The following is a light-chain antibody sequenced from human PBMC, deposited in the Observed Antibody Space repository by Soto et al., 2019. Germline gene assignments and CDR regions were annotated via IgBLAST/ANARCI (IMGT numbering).Light chain of an antibody. CDR3: QQYDNLYT. J-gene: IGKJ2*01. V-gene: IGKV1-33*01. CDR2: DAS. CDR1: QDISNY. Sequence: DIQMTQSPSSLSASVGDRVTITCQASQDISNYLNWYQQKPGKAPKLLIYDASNLETGVPSRFSGSGSGTDFTFTISSRQPEDIATYYCQQYDNLYTFGQGTKLEIK.